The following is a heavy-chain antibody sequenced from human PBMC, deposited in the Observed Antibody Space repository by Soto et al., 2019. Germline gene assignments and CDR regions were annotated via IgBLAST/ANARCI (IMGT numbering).Heavy chain of an antibody. Sequence: EVQLLESGGGLVQPGGSLRLSCAASGFTFSSYAMSWVRQAPGKGLEWVSAIRGSGGSTYYADSVKGRFTISRDNSKNTLYLQMNSLRAEDTAVYYCAKGVRGSGSTLWFDPWGQGTLVTVSS. J-gene: IGHJ5*02. CDR3: AKGVRGSGSTLWFDP. CDR2: IRGSGGST. V-gene: IGHV3-23*01. CDR1: GFTFSSYA. D-gene: IGHD3-10*01.